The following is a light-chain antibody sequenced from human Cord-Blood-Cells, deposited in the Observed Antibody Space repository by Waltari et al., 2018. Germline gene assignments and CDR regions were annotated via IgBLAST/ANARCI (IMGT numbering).Light chain of an antibody. CDR2: WAS. CDR1: KSVLYSSNNKNY. V-gene: IGKV4-1*01. J-gene: IGKJ3*01. Sequence: DIVMTQSPDSLAVSLGERYTIHCKSSKSVLYSSNNKNYLAWYQQKPGQPPKLLIYWASTRESGVPDRFSGSGSGTDFTLTISSLQAEDVAVYYCQQYYSTPFTFGPGTKVDIK. CDR3: QQYYSTPFT.